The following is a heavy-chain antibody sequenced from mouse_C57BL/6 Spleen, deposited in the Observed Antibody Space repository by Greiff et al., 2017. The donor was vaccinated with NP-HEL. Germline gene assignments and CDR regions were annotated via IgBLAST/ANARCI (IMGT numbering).Heavy chain of an antibody. J-gene: IGHJ3*01. CDR2: IYPGDGDT. V-gene: IGHV1-82*01. Sequence: QVQLQQSGPELVKPGASVKISCKASGYAFSSSWMNWVKQRPGKGLEWIGRIYPGDGDTNYNGKFKGKATLTADKSSSTAYMQLSSLTSEDSAVYFCAPITTVVEGFAYWGQGTLVTVSA. D-gene: IGHD1-1*01. CDR3: APITTVVEGFAY. CDR1: GYAFSSSW.